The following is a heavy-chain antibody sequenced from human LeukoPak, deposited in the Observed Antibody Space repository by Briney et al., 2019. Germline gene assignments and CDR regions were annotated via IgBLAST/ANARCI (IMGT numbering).Heavy chain of an antibody. V-gene: IGHV3-74*01. Sequence: TGGSLRLSCAASGFTFSSYLMHWVRQAPGKGLGWVSRINSDGSTTSYADSVKGRFTISRDNAKNTLYLQMNSLRAEDTAVYYCASGPGYYDSSGYYSYWGQGTLVTVSS. CDR3: ASGPGYYDSSGYYSY. CDR1: GFTFSSYL. J-gene: IGHJ4*02. D-gene: IGHD3-22*01. CDR2: INSDGSTT.